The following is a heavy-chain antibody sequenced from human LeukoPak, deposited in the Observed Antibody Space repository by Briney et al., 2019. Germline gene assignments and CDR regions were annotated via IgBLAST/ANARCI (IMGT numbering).Heavy chain of an antibody. V-gene: IGHV3-30*02. CDR1: GFTFSSYG. Sequence: PGRSLRLSCAASGFTFSSYGMHWVRQAPGKGLEWVAFIRYDGSNKYYADSVKGRFTVSRDNSKNTLYLQMNSLRAEDTAVYYCVKDSTHFRVWDSYDTTGLNYWGQGTLVTVSS. CDR3: VKDSTHFRVWDSYDTTGLNY. J-gene: IGHJ4*02. CDR2: IRYDGSNK. D-gene: IGHD3-22*01.